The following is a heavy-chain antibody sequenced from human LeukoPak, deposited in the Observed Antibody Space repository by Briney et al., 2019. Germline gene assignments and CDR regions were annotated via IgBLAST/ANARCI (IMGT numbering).Heavy chain of an antibody. Sequence: GGSLRLSCADSGFIFSTYSMVWVRQAPGKGLEWLSYISTSSHLIHYADSVKGRFTISRDNAQKSLYLQMTGLRDDDTGVYYCETAGSTTVASWFHYWGQGVLVTVSS. J-gene: IGHJ4*02. D-gene: IGHD4-23*01. CDR1: GFIFSTYS. V-gene: IGHV3-48*02. CDR2: ISTSSHLI. CDR3: ETAGSTTVASWFHY.